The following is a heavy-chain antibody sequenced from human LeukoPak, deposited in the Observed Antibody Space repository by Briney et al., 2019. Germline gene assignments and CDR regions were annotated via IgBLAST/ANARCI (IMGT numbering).Heavy chain of an antibody. CDR3: ARVTDSSGYYVTDAFDI. D-gene: IGHD3-22*01. CDR2: ISGSGGST. Sequence: GGSLRLSCAASGFTFSSYAMSWVRQAPGKGLEWVSAISGSGGSTYYADSVKGRFTISRDNAKNSLYLQMNSLRAEDTAVYYCARVTDSSGYYVTDAFDIWGQGTMVTVSS. CDR1: GFTFSSYA. J-gene: IGHJ3*02. V-gene: IGHV3-23*01.